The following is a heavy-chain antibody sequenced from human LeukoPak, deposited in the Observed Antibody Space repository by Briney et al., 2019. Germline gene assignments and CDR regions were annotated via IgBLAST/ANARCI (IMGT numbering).Heavy chain of an antibody. CDR3: ARGYSGSYGRFDY. J-gene: IGHJ4*02. V-gene: IGHV4-59*01. D-gene: IGHD1-26*01. Sequence: SETLSLTCTVSGGSISSYYWSWIRQPPGRGLEWIGYIYYSGSTSYNPSLKSRVTISVDTSKNQFSLKLSSVTAADTAVYYCARGYSGSYGRFDYWGQGTLVTVSS. CDR1: GGSISSYY. CDR2: IYYSGST.